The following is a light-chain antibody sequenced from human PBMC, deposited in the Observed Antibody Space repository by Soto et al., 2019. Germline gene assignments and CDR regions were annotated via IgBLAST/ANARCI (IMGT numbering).Light chain of an antibody. J-gene: IGKJ1*01. CDR1: QSVSSSH. V-gene: IGKV3-20*01. CDR2: GTS. CDR3: QQYVTSPT. Sequence: EIVLTQSPGTLSLSPGERATLSCRASQSVSSSHLAWYQQKPGQAPRLLIYGTSIRATGIPDRFSGSGSGTDFTLTINRLEPEDFEVYYCQQYVTSPTFGQGTKVEI.